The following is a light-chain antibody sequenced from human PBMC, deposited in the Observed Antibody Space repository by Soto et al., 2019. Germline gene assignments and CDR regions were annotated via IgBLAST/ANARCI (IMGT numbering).Light chain of an antibody. V-gene: IGKV3-15*01. Sequence: EIVMTQSPATLSVSPGERATLSCRASQSVSSNLAWYQQKPGQAPRLLIYGASTRATGIPARFSGSASGTEFTLTISSLQSEDFAVYYCQQDNNWPRTFGQGTKVESK. J-gene: IGKJ1*01. CDR3: QQDNNWPRT. CDR1: QSVSSN. CDR2: GAS.